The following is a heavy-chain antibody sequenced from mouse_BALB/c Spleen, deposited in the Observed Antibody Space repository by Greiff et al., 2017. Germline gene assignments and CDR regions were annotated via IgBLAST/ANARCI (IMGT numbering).Heavy chain of an antibody. Sequence: EVQGVESGGGLVQPGGSRKLSCAASGFTFSSFGMHWVRQAPEKGLEWVAYISSGSSTIYYADTVKGRFTISRDNPKNTLFLQMTSLRSEDTAMYYCARSTGTSFDYWGQGTTLTVSS. V-gene: IGHV5-17*02. CDR2: ISSGSSTI. CDR1: GFTFSSFG. CDR3: ARSTGTSFDY. J-gene: IGHJ2*01. D-gene: IGHD4-1*01.